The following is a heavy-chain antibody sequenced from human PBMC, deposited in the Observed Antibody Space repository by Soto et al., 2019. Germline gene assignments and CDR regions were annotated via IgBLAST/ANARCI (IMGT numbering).Heavy chain of an antibody. CDR2: INPNSGGT. V-gene: IGHV1-2*04. CDR1: GYTFTGSY. Sequence: VASVKVSCKASGYTFTGSYMHWVRQAPGQGLEWMGWINPNSGGTNYAQKFQGWVTMTRDTSISTVYMELSRLKSDDTAVYFCVRSWMGTINFDYWGQGTLVTVSS. D-gene: IGHD5-12*01. J-gene: IGHJ4*02. CDR3: VRSWMGTINFDY.